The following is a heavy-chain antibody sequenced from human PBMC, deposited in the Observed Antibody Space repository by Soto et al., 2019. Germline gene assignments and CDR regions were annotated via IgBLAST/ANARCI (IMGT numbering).Heavy chain of an antibody. CDR1: GFRFSSYG. CDR3: AIRASYYDSSGYFDY. D-gene: IGHD3-22*01. Sequence: PGGSLRLSCRTSGFRFSSYGMHWVRQAPGKGPEWVAFISGDGSNTEYVDSVRGRFTISRDNAKNTLYLQMNSLRAEDTAVYYCAIRASYYDSSGYFDYWGQGTLVTVSS. J-gene: IGHJ4*02. V-gene: IGHV3-33*05. CDR2: ISGDGSNT.